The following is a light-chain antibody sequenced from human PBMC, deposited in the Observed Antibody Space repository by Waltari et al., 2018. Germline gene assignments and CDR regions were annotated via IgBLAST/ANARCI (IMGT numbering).Light chain of an antibody. J-gene: IGKJ2*01. CDR3: QQYNNWPPYT. Sequence: EIVMTQSPATLSVSPGERVTLSCRASQSVSSSLAWYQQKPGQAPRLLIYGASTRATGIPARFSGSGSGTEFTLTISSLQSEDFAVYYWQQYNNWPPYTFGQGTKLEIK. CDR2: GAS. V-gene: IGKV3-15*01. CDR1: QSVSSS.